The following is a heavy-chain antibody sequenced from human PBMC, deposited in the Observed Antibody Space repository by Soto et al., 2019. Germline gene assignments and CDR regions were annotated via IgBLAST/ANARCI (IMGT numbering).Heavy chain of an antibody. V-gene: IGHV4-39*01. CDR2: IYYSGST. Sequence: SETLSLTCSVSGGSISSSSYFWGWIRQPPGKGLEWIGSIYYSGSTYYNPSLKSRVTVSVDTSKNQFSLKLSSVTAADTAVYYCARHPSDVWFDPLGQGTLVT. CDR3: ARHPSDVWFDP. J-gene: IGHJ5*02. CDR1: GGSISSSSYF. D-gene: IGHD2-21*02.